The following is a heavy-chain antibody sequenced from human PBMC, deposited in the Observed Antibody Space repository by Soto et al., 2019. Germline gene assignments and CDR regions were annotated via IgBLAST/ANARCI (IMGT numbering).Heavy chain of an antibody. CDR2: ISATGGGT. CDR1: GFKFSNYA. J-gene: IGHJ4*02. V-gene: IGHV3-23*01. D-gene: IGHD3-16*01. Sequence: VGSLRLSCAASGFKFSNYAMSWVRQAPGKGLEWVSLISATGGGTYYADSVKGRFTISRDNSHNTLYLQVHSLTAEDTAVYYCAKDRRAGGNSAFYFDFWGQGARVTVS. CDR3: AKDRRAGGNSAFYFDF.